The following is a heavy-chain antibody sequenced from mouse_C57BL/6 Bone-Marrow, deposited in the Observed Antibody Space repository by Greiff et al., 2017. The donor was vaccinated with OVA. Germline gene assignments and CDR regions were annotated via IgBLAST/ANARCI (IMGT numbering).Heavy chain of an antibody. J-gene: IGHJ2*01. CDR2: INPSTGGT. CDR1: GYSFTGYY. CDR3: ARGEFYYGSSPSDYFDY. V-gene: IGHV1-42*01. D-gene: IGHD1-1*01. Sequence: EVKLMESGPELVKPGASVKISCKASGYSFTGYYMNWVKQSPEKSLEWIGEINPSTGGTTYNQKFKAKATLTVDKSSSTAYMQLKSLTSEDSAVYYCARGEFYYGSSPSDYFDYWGQGTTLTVSS.